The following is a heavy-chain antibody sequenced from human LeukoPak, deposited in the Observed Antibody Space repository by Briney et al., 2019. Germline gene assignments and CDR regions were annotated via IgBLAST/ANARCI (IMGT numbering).Heavy chain of an antibody. CDR2: ISAYNGNT. J-gene: IGHJ1*01. V-gene: IGHV1-18*01. CDR3: ARDYRGHYYDSSGYSHVQH. D-gene: IGHD3-22*01. CDR1: GYTFTSYG. Sequence: ASVKVSCKASGYTFTSYGISWVRQAPGQGLEWMGWISAYNGNTNYAQKLQGRVTMTTDTSTSTAYMELRSLRSDATAVYYCARDYRGHYYDSSGYSHVQHWGQGTLVTVSS.